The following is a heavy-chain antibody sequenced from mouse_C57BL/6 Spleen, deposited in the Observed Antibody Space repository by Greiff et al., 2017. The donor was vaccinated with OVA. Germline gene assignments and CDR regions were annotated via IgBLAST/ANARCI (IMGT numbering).Heavy chain of an antibody. D-gene: IGHD1-1*01. CDR2: IDPSDSET. Sequence: QVQLQQSGAELVRPGSSVKLSCKASGYTFTSYWMHWVKQRPIQGLEWIGNIDPSDSETHYNQKFKDKATLTVDKSSSTAYMQLSSLTSEDSAVYYCARACTTVVAHKGFDYWGQGTTLTVSS. J-gene: IGHJ2*01. V-gene: IGHV1-52*01. CDR1: GYTFTSYW. CDR3: ARACTTVVAHKGFDY.